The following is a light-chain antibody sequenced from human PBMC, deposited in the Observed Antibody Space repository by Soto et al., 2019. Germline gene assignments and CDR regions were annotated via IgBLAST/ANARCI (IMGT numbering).Light chain of an antibody. CDR1: QSVHTSY. CDR3: QQYRSSPPLT. Sequence: EIVLTQSPGTLSLSPGERATLSCRASQSVHTSYLAWYQQKPGPAPRLLIYGASISATGIPDRFSGSGSGTDVALTINIREPEDFALYYCQQYRSSPPLTFGGGTKVEIQ. V-gene: IGKV3-20*01. J-gene: IGKJ4*01. CDR2: GAS.